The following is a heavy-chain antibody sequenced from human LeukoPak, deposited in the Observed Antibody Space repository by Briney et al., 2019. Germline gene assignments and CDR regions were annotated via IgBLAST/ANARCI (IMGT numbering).Heavy chain of an antibody. Sequence: GGSLRLSCAASGFTFSSYAMHWVRQAPGKGLEWVAFIRYDGSNKYYADSVKGRFTISRDNSKNTLYLQMNSLRPEDTAVYYCARGDKQLLFNRNKGGFDPWGRGALVTVSS. D-gene: IGHD1-14*01. J-gene: IGHJ5*02. CDR2: IRYDGSNK. V-gene: IGHV3-30*02. CDR1: GFTFSSYA. CDR3: ARGDKQLLFNRNKGGFDP.